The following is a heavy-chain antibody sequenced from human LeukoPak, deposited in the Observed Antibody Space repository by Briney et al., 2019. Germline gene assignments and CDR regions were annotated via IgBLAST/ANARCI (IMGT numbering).Heavy chain of an antibody. V-gene: IGHV4-59*01. J-gene: IGHJ5*02. Sequence: SETLSLTCTVSGGSISSYYGSWIRQPPGKGLEWIGYIYYSGSTNYNPSLKSRVTISVDTSKNQFSLKLSSVTAADTAVYYCARGANYDFWSGYDNWFDPWGQGTLVTVSS. D-gene: IGHD3-3*01. CDR1: GGSISSYY. CDR3: ARGANYDFWSGYDNWFDP. CDR2: IYYSGST.